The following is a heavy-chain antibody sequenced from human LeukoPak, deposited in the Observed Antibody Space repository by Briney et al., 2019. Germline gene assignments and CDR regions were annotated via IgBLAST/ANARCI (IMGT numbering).Heavy chain of an antibody. Sequence: SETLSLTCTVSGGSISSSSYYWGWIRQPPGKWLEWIGSIYYSGSTYYNPSLKRRVTISVDTSKHQFSLKLSSVTAADTAVYYCARRYSGYFRWPYLDYWGQGTLVTVSS. D-gene: IGHD5-12*01. J-gene: IGHJ4*02. CDR3: ARRYSGYFRWPYLDY. V-gene: IGHV4-39*07. CDR1: GGSISSSSYY. CDR2: IYYSGST.